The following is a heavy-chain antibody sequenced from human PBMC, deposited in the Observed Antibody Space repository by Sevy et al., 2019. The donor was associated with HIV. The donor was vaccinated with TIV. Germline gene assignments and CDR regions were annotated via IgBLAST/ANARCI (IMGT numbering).Heavy chain of an antibody. CDR1: GYTFTNYI. CDR3: ARDMGYCSGGSCYFVDAFDI. Sequence: ASAKVSCKASGYTFTNYIINWVRQAPGQGLEWMGWISAYNGNTNYAQKLQGRVTMTTDTSTSTAYMELRSLRSDDTAVYYCARDMGYCSGGSCYFVDAFDIWGQGTMVTVSS. V-gene: IGHV1-18*04. CDR2: ISAYNGNT. D-gene: IGHD2-15*01. J-gene: IGHJ3*02.